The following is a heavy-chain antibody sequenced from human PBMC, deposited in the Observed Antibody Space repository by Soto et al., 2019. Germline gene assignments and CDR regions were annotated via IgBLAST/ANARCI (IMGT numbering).Heavy chain of an antibody. CDR2: IYYSGST. CDR3: ARVGAEWLLSKMGGIYYYYMDV. D-gene: IGHD3-3*01. Sequence: SETLSLTCTVSGGSISSSSYYWGWIRQPPGKGLEWIGSIYYSGSTYYNPSLKSRVTISVDTSKNQFSLKLSSVTAADTAVYYCARVGAEWLLSKMGGIYYYYMDVWGKGTTVTVSS. CDR1: GGSISSSSYY. V-gene: IGHV4-39*01. J-gene: IGHJ6*03.